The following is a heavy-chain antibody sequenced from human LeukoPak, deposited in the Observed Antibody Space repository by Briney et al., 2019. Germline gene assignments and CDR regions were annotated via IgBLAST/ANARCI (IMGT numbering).Heavy chain of an antibody. CDR1: GGSISSYY. D-gene: IGHD6-13*01. J-gene: IGHJ4*02. CDR2: IYYSGST. Sequence: SETLSLTCTVSGGSISSYYWSWIRQPPGKGLGWIGYIYYSGSTNYNPSLKSRVTISVDTSKNQFSLKLSSVTAADTAVYYCARGYSSSWNYLDYWGQGTLVTVSS. CDR3: ARGYSSSWNYLDY. V-gene: IGHV4-59*01.